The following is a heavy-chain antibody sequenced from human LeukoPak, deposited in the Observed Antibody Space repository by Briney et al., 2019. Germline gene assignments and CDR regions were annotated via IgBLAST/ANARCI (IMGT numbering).Heavy chain of an antibody. J-gene: IGHJ4*02. CDR2: TSSNGGST. CDR3: AKIAAAGTTMYYFDY. V-gene: IGHV3-64*01. CDR1: GFTFSSYA. Sequence: GGSLRLSCAASGFTFSSYAMHWVRQAPGKGLEYVSATSSNGGSTYYANPVKGRFTISRDNSKNTLYLQMGSLRAEDMAVYYCAKIAAAGTTMYYFDYWGQGTLVTVSS. D-gene: IGHD6-13*01.